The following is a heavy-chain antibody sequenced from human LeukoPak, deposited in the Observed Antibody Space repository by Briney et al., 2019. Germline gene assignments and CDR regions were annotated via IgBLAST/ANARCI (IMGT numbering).Heavy chain of an antibody. Sequence: SGTLSLTCAVSGDSISNSNWWSWVRQPPGKGLEWIGYIFHTGSTNYNPSLKSRVTISVDKSKNQFSLRLISVTAADTAVYYCARLRRVGATPFDYWGQGTLVTVSS. CDR1: GDSISNSNW. D-gene: IGHD1-26*01. J-gene: IGHJ4*02. CDR2: IFHTGST. V-gene: IGHV4-4*02. CDR3: ARLRRVGATPFDY.